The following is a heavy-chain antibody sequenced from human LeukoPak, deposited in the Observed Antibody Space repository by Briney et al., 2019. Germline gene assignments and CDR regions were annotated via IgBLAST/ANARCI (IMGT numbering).Heavy chain of an antibody. V-gene: IGHV3-23*01. CDR2: ISGNGDYT. Sequence: GGSLRLSCAASGFTFSSYAMSWVRQAPGKGLEWVSTISGNGDYTYYADSVKGRFTISRDNSKNTLYLQMNSLRADDTAVYYCAKRGIAAAASFDYWGQGTLVNVSP. CDR1: GFTFSSYA. J-gene: IGHJ4*02. D-gene: IGHD6-13*01. CDR3: AKRGIAAAASFDY.